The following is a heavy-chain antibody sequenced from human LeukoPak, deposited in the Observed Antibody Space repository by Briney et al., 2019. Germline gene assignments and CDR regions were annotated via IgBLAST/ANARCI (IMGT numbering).Heavy chain of an antibody. J-gene: IGHJ5*02. CDR3: ARVLLYGSGRQSWFDP. Sequence: ASVKVSCKAFGYTFTSYYVHWVRQAPGQGLEWMGIINPSGGTNYAQKLQGRVTMTTDTSTSTAYMELRSLRSDDTAVYYCARVLLYGSGRQSWFDPWGQGTLVTVSS. D-gene: IGHD3-10*01. CDR1: GYTFTSYY. CDR2: INPSGGT. V-gene: IGHV1-46*01.